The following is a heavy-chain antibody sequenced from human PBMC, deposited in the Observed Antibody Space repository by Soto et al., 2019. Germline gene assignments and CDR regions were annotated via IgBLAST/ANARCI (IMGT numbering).Heavy chain of an antibody. V-gene: IGHV1-2*04. D-gene: IGHD2-2*01. CDR3: ARGTTTNGRRARDYYYGMDV. CDR1: GYTFTGYY. CDR2: INPNSGGT. J-gene: IGHJ6*02. Sequence: QVLLVQSGAEVKQPGASVKVSCKASGYTFTGYYMHWVRQAPGQGLAWMGWINPNSGGTEYAQKFQGWVTMTRDTSISTAYMDLSRLKADDTAVYYCARGTTTNGRRARDYYYGMDVWGRGTTVTVSS.